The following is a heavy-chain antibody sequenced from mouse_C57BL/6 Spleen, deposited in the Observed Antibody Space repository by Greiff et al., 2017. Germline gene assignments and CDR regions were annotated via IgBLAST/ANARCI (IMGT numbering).Heavy chain of an antibody. CDR3: ARYSVYYSNYLMDY. CDR1: GYSFTGYY. Sequence: EVQLQQSGPELVKPGASVKISCKASGYSFTGYYMNWVKQSPEKSLEWIGEINPSTGGATYNQKFKAKATLTVDKSSSTAYMQLKSLTSEDSAVYYCARYSVYYSNYLMDYWGQGTSVTVSS. CDR2: INPSTGGA. D-gene: IGHD2-5*01. V-gene: IGHV1-42*01. J-gene: IGHJ4*01.